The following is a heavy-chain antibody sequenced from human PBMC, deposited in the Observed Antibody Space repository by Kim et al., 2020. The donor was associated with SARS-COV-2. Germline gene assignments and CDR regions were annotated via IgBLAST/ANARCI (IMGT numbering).Heavy chain of an antibody. CDR2: ISWNSGSI. Sequence: GGSLRLSCAASGFTFDDYAMHWVRQAPGKGLEWVSGISWNSGSIGYADSVKGRFTISRDNAKNSLYLQMNSLRAEDTALYYCAKDINPRDRTPDFDYWGQGTLVTVSS. J-gene: IGHJ4*02. CDR3: AKDINPRDRTPDFDY. V-gene: IGHV3-9*01. CDR1: GFTFDDYA.